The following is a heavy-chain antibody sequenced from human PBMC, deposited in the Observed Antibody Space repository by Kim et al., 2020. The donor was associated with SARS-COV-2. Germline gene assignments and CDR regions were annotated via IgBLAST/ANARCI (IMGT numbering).Heavy chain of an antibody. J-gene: IGHJ6*02. CDR3: TRQIPPLEWLLYRPYYGMDV. D-gene: IGHD3-3*01. V-gene: IGHV3-73*01. Sequence: RFTISRDDSKNTAYLQMNSLKTEDTAVYYCTRQIPPLEWLLYRPYYGMDVWGQGTTVTVSS.